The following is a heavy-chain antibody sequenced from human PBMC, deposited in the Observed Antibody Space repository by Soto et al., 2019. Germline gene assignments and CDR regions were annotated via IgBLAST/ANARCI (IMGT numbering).Heavy chain of an antibody. Sequence: QVHLVQSGAEVRKPGSSVKVSCEASGGTFSSYSINWVRQAPGQGLEWVGGIIPIFGSSNYAQKFQGRVTITADKSTNTVFMELTSLRSEDTALYFCATKPLRGREYFYVDHWGQGNLLTVSS. CDR1: GGTFSSYS. J-gene: IGHJ4*02. D-gene: IGHD3-10*01. CDR3: ATKPLRGREYFYVDH. CDR2: IIPIFGSS. V-gene: IGHV1-69*06.